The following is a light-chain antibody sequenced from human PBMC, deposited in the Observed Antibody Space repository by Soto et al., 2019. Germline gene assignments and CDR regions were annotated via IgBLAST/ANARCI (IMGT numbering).Light chain of an antibody. CDR2: GAS. V-gene: IGKV3-20*01. Sequence: EIVLTQSPGTLSLSPGERAILSCRTSQSVSSNYLAWYQQKPGQAPRLLIYGASSRATGIPDRFTGSGSGTEFTLTISRLETEDFAVYYCQQSGSSPETFGQGTKVEI. CDR1: QSVSSNY. CDR3: QQSGSSPET. J-gene: IGKJ1*01.